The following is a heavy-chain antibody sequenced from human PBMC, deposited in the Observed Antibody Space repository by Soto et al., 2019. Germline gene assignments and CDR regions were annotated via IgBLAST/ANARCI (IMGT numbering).Heavy chain of an antibody. CDR1: GFTFSSYG. J-gene: IGHJ4*02. CDR2: ISYDGSNK. V-gene: IGHV3-30*18. Sequence: GGSLRLSCAASGFTFSSYGMHWVRQAPGKGLEWVAVISYDGSNKYYADSVKGRFTISRDNSKNTLYLQMNSLRAEDTAVYYCAKENRVSSSWYGFDYWGQGTLVTVSS. D-gene: IGHD6-13*01. CDR3: AKENRVSSSWYGFDY.